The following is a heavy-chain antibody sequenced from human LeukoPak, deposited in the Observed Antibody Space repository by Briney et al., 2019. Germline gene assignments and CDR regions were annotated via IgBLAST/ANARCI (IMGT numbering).Heavy chain of an antibody. CDR1: GFTFSSYA. D-gene: IGHD3-22*01. Sequence: GESLRLSCAASGFTFSSYAMSWVRQAPGRGLEWISTISGSGGSTYYADSVKGRFLISRDNSKNMLFLQMNSLIIEDTAVYYCARNSDYYDYSPQSVWGQGTLVTVS. CDR3: ARNSDYYDYSPQSV. CDR2: ISGSGGST. J-gene: IGHJ4*02. V-gene: IGHV3-23*01.